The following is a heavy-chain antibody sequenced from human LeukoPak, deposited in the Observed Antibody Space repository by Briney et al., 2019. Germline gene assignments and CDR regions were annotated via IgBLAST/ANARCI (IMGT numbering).Heavy chain of an antibody. D-gene: IGHD6-13*01. Sequence: SETLSLTCTVSGGSISSSSYYWGWFRQPPGKGLEWIGYIYYSGSTNYNPSLKSRVTISVDTSKNQFSLKLSSVTAADTAVYYCARGYSSSWTAGYYDYMDVWGKGTTVTVSS. CDR1: GGSISSSSYY. J-gene: IGHJ6*03. CDR3: ARGYSSSWTAGYYDYMDV. V-gene: IGHV4-61*05. CDR2: IYYSGST.